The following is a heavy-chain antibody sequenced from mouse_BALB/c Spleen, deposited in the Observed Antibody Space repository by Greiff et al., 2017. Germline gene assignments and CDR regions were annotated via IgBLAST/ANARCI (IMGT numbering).Heavy chain of an antibody. V-gene: IGHV1-7*01. CDR1: GYTFTSYW. D-gene: IGHD2-4*01. CDR2: INPSTGYT. Sequence: VQLQQSGAELAKPGASVKMSCTASGYTFTSYWMHWVKQRPGQGLEWIGYINPSTGYTEYNQKFKDKATLTADKSSSTAYMQLSSLTSEDSAVYYCARTVITTDDYWGQGTTLTVSS. CDR3: ARTVITTDDY. J-gene: IGHJ2*01.